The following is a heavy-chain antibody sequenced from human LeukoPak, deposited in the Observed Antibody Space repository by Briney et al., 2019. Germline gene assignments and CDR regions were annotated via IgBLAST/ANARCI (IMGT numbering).Heavy chain of an antibody. CDR3: AKDLLLGYSSSWYADAFDI. D-gene: IGHD6-13*01. V-gene: IGHV3-23*01. J-gene: IGHJ3*02. Sequence: GGSLRLSCAASGFTFSSYAMSWVRQAPGKGLEWVSAISKSGDSTYYADSVKGRFTISRDNSKNTLYLQVNSLRAEDTAVYYCAKDLLLGYSSSWYADAFDIWGQGTMVTVSS. CDR1: GFTFSSYA. CDR2: ISKSGDST.